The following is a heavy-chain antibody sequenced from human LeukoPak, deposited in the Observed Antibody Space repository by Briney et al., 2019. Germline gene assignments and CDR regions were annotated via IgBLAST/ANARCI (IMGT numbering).Heavy chain of an antibody. Sequence: GASVKVSCKASGYTFTSYAIHWVRQAPGQRLEWMGWINAGNGNTKYSQKFQGRVTITRDTSASTAYMELSSLRSEDTAVYYYARWDADWGAQQHYYYGMDVWGQGTTVTVSS. J-gene: IGHJ6*02. CDR2: INAGNGNT. CDR1: GYTFTSYA. V-gene: IGHV1-3*01. CDR3: ARWDADWGAQQHYYYGMDV. D-gene: IGHD7-27*01.